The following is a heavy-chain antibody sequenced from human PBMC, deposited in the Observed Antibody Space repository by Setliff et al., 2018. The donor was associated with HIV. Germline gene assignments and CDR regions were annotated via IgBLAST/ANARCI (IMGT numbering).Heavy chain of an antibody. J-gene: IGHJ4*02. CDR3: ARYLRSSHGSPNYFDY. D-gene: IGHD2-15*01. Sequence: PGGSLRLSCTASGFTFSDYYMSWIRQSPGKGLEWISYISSSGTTIYYADSVKGRFTISRDNAKNSLYLEMNSLRAEETAVYYCARYLRSSHGSPNYFDYWGRGALVTVSS. CDR1: GFTFSDYY. V-gene: IGHV3-11*04. CDR2: ISSSGTTI.